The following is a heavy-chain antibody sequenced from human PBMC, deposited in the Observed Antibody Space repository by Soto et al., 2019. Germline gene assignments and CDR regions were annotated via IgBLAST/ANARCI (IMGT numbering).Heavy chain of an antibody. CDR3: ARPLDYYFYAMDA. CDR1: GSRFSSFG. Sequence: VIVYCKASGSRFSSFGIIWVRQAPGQGLEWMGWSSAYNGNTNYAQKFQGRVTMSTDTSTSSAYMELRSLRSDDTAVYYCARPLDYYFYAMDAWGQGTTVTVSS. V-gene: IGHV1-18*01. CDR2: SSAYNGNT. J-gene: IGHJ6*02.